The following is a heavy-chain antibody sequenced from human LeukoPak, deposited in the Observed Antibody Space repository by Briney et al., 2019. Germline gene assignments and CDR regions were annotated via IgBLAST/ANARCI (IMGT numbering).Heavy chain of an antibody. CDR3: ARGVLGYYDSSGYSIVDY. D-gene: IGHD3-22*01. CDR1: GYTFPSYD. CDR2: MNPNSGNT. J-gene: IGHJ4*02. Sequence: ASVKVSCKASGYTFPSYDINWVRQATGQGLEWMGWMNPNSGNTGYAQKFQGRVTMTRNTSISTAYMELSSLRSEDTAVYYCARGVLGYYDSSGYSIVDYWGQGTLVTVSS. V-gene: IGHV1-8*01.